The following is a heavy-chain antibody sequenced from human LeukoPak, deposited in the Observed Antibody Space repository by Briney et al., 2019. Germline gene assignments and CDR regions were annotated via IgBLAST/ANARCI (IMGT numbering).Heavy chain of an antibody. CDR3: ARTMTTMTTHGELDF. Sequence: ASVKVSCKASGYTFSNYVLTWVRQAPGQGLEWMGRISPYTGNSNYAQKFQDRVTMTTDTSTSTAYMELRSLTSDDTAVYYCARTMTTMTTHGELDFWGQGILVTVSS. D-gene: IGHD4-17*01. J-gene: IGHJ4*02. CDR2: ISPYTGNS. V-gene: IGHV1-18*01. CDR1: GYTFSNYV.